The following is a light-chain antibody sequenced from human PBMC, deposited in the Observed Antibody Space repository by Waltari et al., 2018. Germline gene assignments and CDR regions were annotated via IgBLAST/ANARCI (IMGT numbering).Light chain of an antibody. CDR1: QDISSY. Sequence: DIQLTQSPPFLSASVGDRVTISCRASQDISSYLAWYQQQVDKAPQLLIDTTSTLASGVPSRFSGSGSGTDFTLTITSLQPDDFATYYCQQLHRYPPTFGPGTTVDVK. CDR2: TTS. CDR3: QQLHRYPPT. J-gene: IGKJ3*01. V-gene: IGKV1-9*01.